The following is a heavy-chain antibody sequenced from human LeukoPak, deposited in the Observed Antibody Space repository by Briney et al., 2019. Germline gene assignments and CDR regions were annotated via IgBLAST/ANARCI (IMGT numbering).Heavy chain of an antibody. CDR2: ISSNGGST. V-gene: IGHV3-64*01. Sequence: GGSLRLSCAASGCTFSSYAMHWVRQGPGKGLESVSGISSNGGSTYYANSVKGRFTISRDNSKNTLYLQMGSLRAEDMAVYYCARDLNRSGWYTFDYWGQGTLVTVSS. CDR1: GCTFSSYA. J-gene: IGHJ4*02. D-gene: IGHD6-19*01. CDR3: ARDLNRSGWYTFDY.